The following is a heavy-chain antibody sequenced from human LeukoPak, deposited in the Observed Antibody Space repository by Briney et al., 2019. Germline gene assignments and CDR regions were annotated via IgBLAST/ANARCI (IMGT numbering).Heavy chain of an antibody. CDR3: AKDFNGNYYSLWNF. CDR2: ISGSGGST. V-gene: IGHV3-23*01. J-gene: IGHJ4*02. CDR1: GFNFSNYA. D-gene: IGHD2-15*01. Sequence: PGGSLGLSCAASGFNFSNYAMSWVRQAPGKGLEWVSAISGSGGSTYYADSVKGRFTISRDNSKNTLYLQMNSLRPEDTAVYYCAKDFNGNYYSLWNFWGQGTLVTVSS.